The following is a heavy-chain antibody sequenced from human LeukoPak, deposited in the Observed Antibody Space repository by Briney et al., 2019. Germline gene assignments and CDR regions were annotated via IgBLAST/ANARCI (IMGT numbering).Heavy chain of an antibody. D-gene: IGHD2-15*01. CDR2: IYYSGNT. CDR1: GGSISSVIYY. V-gene: IGHV4-39*01. Sequence: SETLSLTCTVSGGSISSVIYYWGWIRQPPGKGLEWIGSIYYSGNTYYNPSLKSRVTISVDTSKNQFSLKLSSVTAADTAVYYCARLPSGGKSGIDYWGQGTLVTVSS. CDR3: ARLPSGGKSGIDY. J-gene: IGHJ4*02.